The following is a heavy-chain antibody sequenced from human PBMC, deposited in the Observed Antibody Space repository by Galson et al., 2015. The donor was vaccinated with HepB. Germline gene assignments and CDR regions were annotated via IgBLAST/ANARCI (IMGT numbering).Heavy chain of an antibody. CDR2: IKSKTDGGTT. CDR1: GFTFSNAW. Sequence: SLRLSCAASGFTFSNAWMSWVRQAPGKGLEWVGRIKSKTDGGTTDYAAPVKGRFTISRDDSKNTLYLQMNSLKTEDTAVYYCTTDMAGYYYDSSGPAFDIWGQGTMVTVSS. D-gene: IGHD3-22*01. J-gene: IGHJ3*02. CDR3: TTDMAGYYYDSSGPAFDI. V-gene: IGHV3-15*01.